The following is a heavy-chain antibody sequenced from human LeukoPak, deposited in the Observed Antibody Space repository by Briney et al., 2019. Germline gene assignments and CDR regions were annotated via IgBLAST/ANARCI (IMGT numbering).Heavy chain of an antibody. J-gene: IGHJ4*02. CDR3: ATRGDNWGPFDF. CDR1: GFTFRKFV. V-gene: IGHV3-23*05. CDR2: IGSSSDT. D-gene: IGHD7-27*01. Sequence: GSLRLSCAASGFTFRKFVMNWVRQVPGKGLEWVATIGSSSDTYYTDSVRGRFTISRDNSKSTLYLQMDSLRADDTAVYYCATRGDNWGPFDFWGQGTLVTVSS.